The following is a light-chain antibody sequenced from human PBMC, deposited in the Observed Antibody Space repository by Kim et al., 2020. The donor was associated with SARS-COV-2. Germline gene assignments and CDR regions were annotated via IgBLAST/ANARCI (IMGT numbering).Light chain of an antibody. CDR2: GTS. V-gene: IGKV3-15*01. J-gene: IGKJ2*01. Sequence: PGARATPSCRASQSVNTNFAWYQQRPGPAPRLLIYGTSTRATGIPDRFSGSGSATDFTLTISSLQSEDSAVYYCQQYNQWPPEYTFGQGTKLEI. CDR1: QSVNTN. CDR3: QQYNQWPPEYT.